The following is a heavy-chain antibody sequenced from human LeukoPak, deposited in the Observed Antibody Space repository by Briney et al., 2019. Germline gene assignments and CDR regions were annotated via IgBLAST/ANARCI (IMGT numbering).Heavy chain of an antibody. CDR2: ISGSGGST. Sequence: PGGSLRLSCAASGFTFSSYAMSWVRQAPGKGLEWVSAISGSGGSTYYADSVKGRFTFSRDNSKNTLYLQMNSLRAEDTAVYYCAKALLVLRRRDGYNYRPPGFDFDYWGQGTLLTVSS. D-gene: IGHD5-12*01. J-gene: IGHJ4*02. CDR3: AKALLVLRRRDGYNYRPPGFDFDY. V-gene: IGHV3-23*01. CDR1: GFTFSSYA.